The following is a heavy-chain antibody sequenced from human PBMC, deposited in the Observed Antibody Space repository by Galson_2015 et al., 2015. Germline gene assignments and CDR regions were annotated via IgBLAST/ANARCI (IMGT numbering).Heavy chain of an antibody. D-gene: IGHD1-20*01. CDR1: GFTFSDYY. Sequence: SLRLSCAASGFTFSDYYMSWIRQAPGKGLEWVSYISSSSSYTNYADSVKGRFTISRDNAKNSLYLQMNSLRAEDTAVYYCARSIGITGPYRWGQGTLVTVSS. V-gene: IGHV3-11*06. J-gene: IGHJ5*02. CDR3: ARSIGITGPYR. CDR2: ISSSSSYT.